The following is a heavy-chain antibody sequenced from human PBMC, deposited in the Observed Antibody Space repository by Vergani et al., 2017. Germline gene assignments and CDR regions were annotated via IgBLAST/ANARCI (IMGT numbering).Heavy chain of an antibody. CDR1: GFRFSDYG. D-gene: IGHD1-1*01. J-gene: IGHJ4*02. CDR3: AKFPLNITTPDRGDF. CDR2: ISYDGDTT. V-gene: IGHV3-30*18. Sequence: HVQMVESGGGVVQPGRSLRLFCAVSGFRFSDYGMHWVRPAPGRGLEWVALISYDGDTTYYEDSVKGRFTISRDNSKNTLFLQMHSLRVEDTALYYCAKFPLNITTPDRGDFWGQGTLVTVSS.